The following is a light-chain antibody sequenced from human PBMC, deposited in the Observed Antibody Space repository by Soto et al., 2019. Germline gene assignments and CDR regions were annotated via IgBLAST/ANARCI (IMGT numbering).Light chain of an antibody. CDR2: GAS. CDR1: QSVSSNY. J-gene: IGKJ1*01. Sequence: EIVLTQSPVPLTLFPGERATLSCRASQSVSSNYLAWYQQKPGQAPRLLIYGASSRATGIPDRFSGSGSGTDFTLTISRLEPEDFAVYYCQQYGSSAWTFGQGTKVDIK. V-gene: IGKV3-20*01. CDR3: QQYGSSAWT.